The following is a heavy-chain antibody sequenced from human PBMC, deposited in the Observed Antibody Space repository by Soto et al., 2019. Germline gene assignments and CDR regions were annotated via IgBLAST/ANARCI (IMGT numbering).Heavy chain of an antibody. J-gene: IGHJ6*02. CDR1: GYTFTSYG. Sequence: QVQLVQSGAEVKKPGASVKVSCKASGYTFTSYGSSWVRQSPGQGLEWMVWISAYNGNTNYAQKLQGRVTMTTDTSTSTAYMDLSSLRSDDTAVYCCERAVGYYNGMDVWGQGNTVTVSS. V-gene: IGHV1-18*01. D-gene: IGHD6-19*01. CDR3: ERAVGYYNGMDV. CDR2: ISAYNGNT.